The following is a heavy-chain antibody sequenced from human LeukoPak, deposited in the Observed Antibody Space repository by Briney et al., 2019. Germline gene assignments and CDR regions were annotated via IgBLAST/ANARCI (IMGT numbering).Heavy chain of an antibody. CDR1: GYTFTSYA. CDR2: INAGNGNT. V-gene: IGHV1-3*03. CDR3: ARGSYDFWSGYYRAQFFDY. D-gene: IGHD3-3*01. J-gene: IGHJ4*02. Sequence: ASVKVSCKASGYTFTSYAMHWVRQAPGQRLEWMGWINAGNGNTKYSQEFQGRVTITRDTSASTAYMELSSLRSEDMAVYYCARGSYDFWSGYYRAQFFDYWGQGTLVTVSS.